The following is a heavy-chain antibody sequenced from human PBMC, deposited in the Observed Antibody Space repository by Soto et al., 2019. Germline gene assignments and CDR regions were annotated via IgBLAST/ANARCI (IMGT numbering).Heavy chain of an antibody. CDR2: ISGSGGSK. V-gene: IGHV3-23*01. CDR3: ARDLDYDYVWGSYRSNGFDP. Sequence: GGSLRLSCAASGFTFSSYAMSWVRQAPGKGLEWVSAISGSGGSKYYADSVKGRFTISRDNSKNTLYLQMNSLRAEDTAVYYCARDLDYDYVWGSYRSNGFDPWGRGTLVTVSS. CDR1: GFTFSSYA. D-gene: IGHD3-16*02. J-gene: IGHJ5*02.